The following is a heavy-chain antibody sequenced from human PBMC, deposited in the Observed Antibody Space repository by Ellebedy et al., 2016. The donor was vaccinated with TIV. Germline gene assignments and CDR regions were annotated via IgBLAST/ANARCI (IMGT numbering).Heavy chain of an antibody. V-gene: IGHV5-51*01. CDR2: IYPGDSDT. CDR3: ARQNRGDGYNPKEEYYFDY. D-gene: IGHD5-24*01. CDR1: GYSFTSYW. Sequence: GESLKISXKGSGYSFTSYWIGWVRQMPGKGLEWMGIIYPGDSDTRYSPSFQGQVTISADKSISTAYLQWSSLKASDTAMYYCARQNRGDGYNPKEEYYFDYWGQGTLVTVSS. J-gene: IGHJ4*02.